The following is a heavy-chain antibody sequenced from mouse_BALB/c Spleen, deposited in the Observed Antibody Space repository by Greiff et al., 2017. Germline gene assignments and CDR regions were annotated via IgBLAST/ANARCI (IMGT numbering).Heavy chain of an antibody. CDR1: GYTFTSYW. J-gene: IGHJ4*01. V-gene: IGHV1-4*01. D-gene: IGHD2-4*01. Sequence: VQLQQSGTVLARPGASVKMSCKASGYTFTSYWMHWVKQRPGQGLEWIGYINPSTGYTEYNQKFKDKATLTADKSSSTAYMQLSSLTSEDSAVYYCARGGDYPYAMDYWGQGTSVTVSS. CDR2: INPSTGYT. CDR3: ARGGDYPYAMDY.